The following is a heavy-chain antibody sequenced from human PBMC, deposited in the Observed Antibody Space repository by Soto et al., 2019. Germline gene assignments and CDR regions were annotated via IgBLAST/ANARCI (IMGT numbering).Heavy chain of an antibody. CDR3: AKRVGGGYSGYDTEGDY. J-gene: IGHJ4*02. CDR2: ISGRGGST. Sequence: EVQLLESGGGLVQPGGSLRLSCAASGFTFSSYAMSWVRQAPGKGLEWVSAISGRGGSTYYADSVKGRFTISRDNSKNALYLQMNSLRAEDTAVYYCAKRVGGGYSGYDTEGDYWGQGTLVTVSS. V-gene: IGHV3-23*01. D-gene: IGHD5-12*01. CDR1: GFTFSSYA.